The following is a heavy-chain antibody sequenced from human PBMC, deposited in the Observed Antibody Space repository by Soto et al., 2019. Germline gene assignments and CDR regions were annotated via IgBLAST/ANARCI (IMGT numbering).Heavy chain of an antibody. J-gene: IGHJ5*02. CDR1: GFNFNSYT. Sequence: GGSLRLSCAASGFNFNSYTINWVRQAPGKRLEWLSSISSSGYIFSTDSVRGRFTISRDNAKNSVYLQMNSLRAGDTAVYYCAKDPGNYDYVWGSSGWFDPWGQGTLVTVSS. D-gene: IGHD3-16*01. CDR3: AKDPGNYDYVWGSSGWFDP. V-gene: IGHV3-21*04. CDR2: ISSSGYI.